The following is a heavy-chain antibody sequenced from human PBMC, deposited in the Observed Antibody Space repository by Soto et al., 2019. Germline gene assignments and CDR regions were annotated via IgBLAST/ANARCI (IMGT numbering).Heavy chain of an antibody. D-gene: IGHD6-19*01. J-gene: IGHJ6*02. Sequence: GGSLRLSCAASGFTFSSYTMSWVRQAPGKGLEWGSAISGSGGSTYYADSVKGRFTISRDNSKNTLYLQMNSLRAEDTAVYYCAKNLAPRWLIGVAGLYGMDVWGQGTTVTVSS. CDR2: ISGSGGST. CDR1: GFTFSSYT. CDR3: AKNLAPRWLIGVAGLYGMDV. V-gene: IGHV3-23*01.